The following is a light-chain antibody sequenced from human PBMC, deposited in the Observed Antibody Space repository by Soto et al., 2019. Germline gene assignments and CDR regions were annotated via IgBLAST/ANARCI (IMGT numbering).Light chain of an antibody. CDR3: ATWDDNLDGYV. CDR1: RSNIGSNT. V-gene: IGLV1-44*01. CDR2: SHN. J-gene: IGLJ1*01. Sequence: QSVLTQPPSASGAPGQRVTISCSGSRSNIGSNTVNWYQQLPGTAPKLLIYSHNQRPSGVPDRFSVSKSGTSASLAISGLQSEDEADYYCATWDDNLDGYVFGTGTKLTVL.